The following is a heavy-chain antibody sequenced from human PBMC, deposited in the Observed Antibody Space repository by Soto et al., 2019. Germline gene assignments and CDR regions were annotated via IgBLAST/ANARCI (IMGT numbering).Heavy chain of an antibody. CDR1: GGSISSSPYY. CDR3: ARHGPLSNNWNQLDY. V-gene: IGHV4-39*01. D-gene: IGHD1-1*01. CDR2: IYYNGNT. J-gene: IGHJ4*02. Sequence: PSETRSLTCTVSGGSISSSPYYWGWIRQAPGKGLEWIGNIYYNGNTFYNPSLKSRVTISVNTSKNQFSLKLSSVTAADTAVYYCARHGPLSNNWNQLDYWGQGTLVTVSS.